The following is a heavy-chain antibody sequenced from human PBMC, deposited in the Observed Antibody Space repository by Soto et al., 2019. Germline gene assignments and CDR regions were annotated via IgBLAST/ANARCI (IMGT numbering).Heavy chain of an antibody. CDR3: VRDXSRGNEWARYVDL. Sequence: LSCAASGFTFSSYSMNWVRQAPGKGLEWVSYISLSSANIHYADSVRGRFTVSRDNAKNSLYLQMNSLRAEETDVYYCVRDXSRGNEWARYVDLWGRGTLVTVSS. V-gene: IGHV3-48*01. J-gene: IGHJ2*01. CDR1: GFTFSSYS. D-gene: IGHD1-1*01. CDR2: ISLSSANI.